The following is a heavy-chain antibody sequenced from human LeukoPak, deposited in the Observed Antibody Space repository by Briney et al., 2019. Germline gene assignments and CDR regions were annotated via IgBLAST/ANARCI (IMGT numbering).Heavy chain of an antibody. J-gene: IGHJ3*02. CDR1: GGSISSSSYY. CDR2: ISYSGNT. CDR3: ARHCCSGPAKRVFDI. V-gene: IGHV4-39*01. D-gene: IGHD2-15*01. Sequence: NPSETLSLTRTVSGGSISSSSYYWGWVRQPPGKGLEWIGTISYSGNTDYNPSLRSRVTISVDTSNNQFSLRLGSVTAADTAVYHCARHCCSGPAKRVFDIWGQGTMVTVSS.